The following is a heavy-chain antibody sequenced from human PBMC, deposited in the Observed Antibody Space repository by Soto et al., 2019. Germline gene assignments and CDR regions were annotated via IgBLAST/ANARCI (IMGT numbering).Heavy chain of an antibody. CDR1: LGYFNTFH. CDR3: ARGDYVWGSYRYTSLDY. D-gene: IGHD3-16*02. V-gene: IGHV4-4*07. Sequence: PSETLSLTCTVSLGYFNTFHWSWVRQPAGKGLEWIGRIFPNGNTDYSPSLKSRVTLSVDTSKNQISLNLTSVTAADTAVYYCARGDYVWGSYRYTSLDYWGQGTLVTVSS. CDR2: IFPNGNT. J-gene: IGHJ4*02.